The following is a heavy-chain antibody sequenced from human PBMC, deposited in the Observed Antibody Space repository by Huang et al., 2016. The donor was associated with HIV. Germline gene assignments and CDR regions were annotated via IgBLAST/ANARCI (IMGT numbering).Heavy chain of an antibody. CDR3: ARQWTILEWLLGLDV. D-gene: IGHD3-3*01. J-gene: IGHJ6*02. CDR1: GGSFTGNY. CDR2: VNASGAT. V-gene: IGHV4-34*02. Sequence: QMQLQQRGAGLLKPSETLSLTCGVSGGSFTGNYLTWIRQAPGKGLEWIGEVNASGATNYNPSLNGRGTISLDKSNRELSLNLRSVTAADTAVYYCARQWTILEWLLGLDVWGQGTTVIVSS.